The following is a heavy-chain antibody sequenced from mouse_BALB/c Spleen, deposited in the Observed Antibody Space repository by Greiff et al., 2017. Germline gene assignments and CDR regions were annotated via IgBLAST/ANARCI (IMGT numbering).Heavy chain of an antibody. CDR2: IRNKANGYTT. V-gene: IGHV7-3*02. J-gene: IGHJ4*01. CDR3: ARDVGY. Sequence: EVKLVESGGGLVQPGGSLRLSCATSGFTFTDYYMSWVRQPPGKALEWLGFIRNKANGYTTEYSASVKGRFTISRDNSQSILYLQMNTLRAEDSATYYCARDVGYWGQGTSVTVSS. CDR1: GFTFTDYY.